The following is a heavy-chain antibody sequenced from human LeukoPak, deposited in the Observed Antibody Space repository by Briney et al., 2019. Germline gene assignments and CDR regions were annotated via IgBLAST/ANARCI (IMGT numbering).Heavy chain of an antibody. Sequence: SVKVSCKASGFTFTSCAVQWVRQARGQRLEWIGWIVVGSGNTNYAQKFQERVTITRDMSTSTAYMELSSLRSEDTAVYYCAAGARGDAFDIWGQGTMVTVSS. D-gene: IGHD3-16*01. CDR3: AAGARGDAFDI. CDR1: GFTFTSCA. CDR2: IVVGSGNT. V-gene: IGHV1-58*01. J-gene: IGHJ3*02.